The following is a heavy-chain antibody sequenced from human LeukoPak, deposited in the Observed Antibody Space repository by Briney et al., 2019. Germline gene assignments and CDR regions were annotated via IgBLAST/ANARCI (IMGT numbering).Heavy chain of an antibody. CDR1: GGSISSGGYS. D-gene: IGHD6-13*01. J-gene: IGHJ3*02. CDR3: ARALQPGVYAFDI. Sequence: SETLSLTCAVSGGSISSGGYSWSWIRQPPGEGLEWIGYIYYSGSTNYNPSLKSRVTISVDTSKNQFSLKLSSVTAADTAVYYCARALQPGVYAFDIWGQGTMVTVSS. V-gene: IGHV4-61*08. CDR2: IYYSGST.